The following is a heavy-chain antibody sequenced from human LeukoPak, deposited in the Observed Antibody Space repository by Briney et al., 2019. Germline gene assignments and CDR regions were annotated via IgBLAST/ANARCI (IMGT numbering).Heavy chain of an antibody. CDR1: GGSMNSNY. V-gene: IGHV4-59*08. D-gene: IGHD3-10*01. CDR3: ARHSSGSADIFDS. CDR2: IYYSGST. J-gene: IGHJ4*02. Sequence: SETLSLTCTVSGGSMNSNYWSWIRQPPGKGLEWIGYIYYSGSTNYNPSLKSRATISVDTSKNQFSLKLRSVTAADTAVYYCARHSSGSADIFDSWGQGTLVTVSS.